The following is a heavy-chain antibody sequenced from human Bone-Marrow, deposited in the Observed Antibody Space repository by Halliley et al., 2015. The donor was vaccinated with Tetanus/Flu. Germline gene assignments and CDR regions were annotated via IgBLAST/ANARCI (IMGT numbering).Heavy chain of an antibody. CDR3: ARGTSRSLFDY. J-gene: IGHJ4*02. D-gene: IGHD2-2*01. V-gene: IGHV3-21*01. CDR2: ISTSSSSR. Sequence: LGWVSSISTSSSSRYYADSVKGRLTISRDNAKSSLYLQMNSLRAEDTAVYYCARGTSRSLFDYWGQGTLVTVSS.